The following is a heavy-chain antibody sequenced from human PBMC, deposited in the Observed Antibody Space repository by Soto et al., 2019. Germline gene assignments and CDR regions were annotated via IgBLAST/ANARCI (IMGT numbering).Heavy chain of an antibody. Sequence: EVQLVESGGGLVQPGGSLRLSCAASGFTFSSYWMSWVRQAPGKGLEWVANIKQDGSEKYYVDSVKGRFTISRDNAKNSLYLQMNSLRAEDTAVYYCARDLGGSSGWTEFDYWGQGTLVTVS. V-gene: IGHV3-7*01. D-gene: IGHD6-19*01. CDR1: GFTFSSYW. CDR2: IKQDGSEK. J-gene: IGHJ4*02. CDR3: ARDLGGSSGWTEFDY.